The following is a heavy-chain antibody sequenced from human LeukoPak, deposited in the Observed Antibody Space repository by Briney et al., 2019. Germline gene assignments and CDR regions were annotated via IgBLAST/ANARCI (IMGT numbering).Heavy chain of an antibody. V-gene: IGHV3-7*02. CDR1: GFTFSGSA. CDR2: INPAGSET. D-gene: IGHD2-15*01. Sequence: GGSLKLSCAASGFTFSGSAMHWVRQASGKGLEWVANINPAGSETYYVDPVKGRFSISRDNARNLVYLQMNSLRAEDTAVYHCARFGYVAAVDVWGQGTPVTVSS. CDR3: ARFGYVAAVDV. J-gene: IGHJ4*02.